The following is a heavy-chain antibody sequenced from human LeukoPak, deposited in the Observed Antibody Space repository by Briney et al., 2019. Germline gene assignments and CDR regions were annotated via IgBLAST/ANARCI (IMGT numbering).Heavy chain of an antibody. J-gene: IGHJ2*01. Sequence: GGSLRLSCTTSGFTFSDYGMNWVRQAPGKGLEWVSSISASGTYIYYADSLKGRFTISRDNAKNSLFLQMNSLRDGDTAVYYCARGGGGGYERDWYFGLWGRGTLVTVS. D-gene: IGHD5-12*01. CDR3: ARGGGGGYERDWYFGL. CDR1: GFTFSDYG. V-gene: IGHV3-21*01. CDR2: ISASGTYI.